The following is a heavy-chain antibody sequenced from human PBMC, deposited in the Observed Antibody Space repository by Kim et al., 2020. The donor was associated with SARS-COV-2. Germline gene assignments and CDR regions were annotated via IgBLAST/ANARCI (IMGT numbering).Heavy chain of an antibody. Sequence: SVKVSCKASGGTFSSYAISWVRQAPGQGLEWMGGIIPIFGTANYAQKFQGRVTITADESTSTAYMELSSLRSEDTAVYYCARDYCSSTSCYYLLGSWFDPWGQGTLVTVSS. D-gene: IGHD2-2*01. V-gene: IGHV1-69*13. J-gene: IGHJ5*02. CDR1: GGTFSSYA. CDR2: IIPIFGTA. CDR3: ARDYCSSTSCYYLLGSWFDP.